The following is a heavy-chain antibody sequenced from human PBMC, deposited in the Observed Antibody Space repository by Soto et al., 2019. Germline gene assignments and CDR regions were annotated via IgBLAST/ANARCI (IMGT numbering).Heavy chain of an antibody. CDR3: ARGSSLRFLEWLTLLNRNYYSYYMDV. CDR1: GYTFTSYD. D-gene: IGHD3-3*01. V-gene: IGHV1-8*01. CDR2: MNPNSGNT. J-gene: IGHJ6*03. Sequence: ASVKVSCKASGYTFTSYDINWVRQATGQGLEWMGWMNPNSGNTGYAQKFQGRVTMTRNTSISTAYMELSSLRSEDTAVYYCARGSSLRFLEWLTLLNRNYYSYYMDVWGKGTTVTVSS.